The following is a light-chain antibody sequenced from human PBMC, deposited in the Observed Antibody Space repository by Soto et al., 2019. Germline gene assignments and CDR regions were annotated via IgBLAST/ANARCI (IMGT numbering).Light chain of an antibody. J-gene: IGLJ2*01. Sequence: QSVLTQPPSVSGAPGQRVTISCSGSSSNIGAGYDVHWYQQLPGTAPKLLIYNNNNRPSVVPDRFSGSKSGTSASLAITGLQAEDEAEYYCQSADSRLSGVRFGGGTKLTVL. CDR3: QSADSRLSGVR. CDR1: SSNIGAGYD. V-gene: IGLV1-40*01. CDR2: NNN.